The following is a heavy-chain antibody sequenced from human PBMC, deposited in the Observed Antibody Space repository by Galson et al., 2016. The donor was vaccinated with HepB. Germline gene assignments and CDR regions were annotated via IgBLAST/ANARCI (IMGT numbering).Heavy chain of an antibody. Sequence: LRLSCAASGFTFSSYGMHWVRQAPGKGLEWVACIWYDGSNKYYANSVKGRFTISRDNSKNTLYLQMNSLRAEDTAVYYCATQYCSGGSCYSAAPGYWYFDLWGRGTLVTVSS. D-gene: IGHD2-15*01. CDR1: GFTFSSYG. J-gene: IGHJ2*01. CDR2: IWYDGSNK. CDR3: ATQYCSGGSCYSAAPGYWYFDL. V-gene: IGHV3-33*01.